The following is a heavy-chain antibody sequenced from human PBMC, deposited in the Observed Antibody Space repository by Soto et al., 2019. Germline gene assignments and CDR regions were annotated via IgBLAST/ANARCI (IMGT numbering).Heavy chain of an antibody. CDR3: ARKNLELSFDP. D-gene: IGHD1-7*01. V-gene: IGHV1-46*01. CDR1: GYTFTSYY. Sequence: ASVKVSCKTAGYTFTSYYMHWVRQAPGQGLEWMGIINPSGGSTSYAQKFQGRVTMTRDTSTSTVYMELSSLRSEDTAVYYCARKNLELSFDPWGQGTLVTVSS. CDR2: INPSGGST. J-gene: IGHJ5*02.